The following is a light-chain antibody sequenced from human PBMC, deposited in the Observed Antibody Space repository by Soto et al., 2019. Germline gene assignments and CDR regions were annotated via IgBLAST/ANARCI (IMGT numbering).Light chain of an antibody. CDR1: SSDVGSYNL. CDR2: EVS. Sequence: QSALTQPASVSGSPGQSITISCTGTSSDVGSYNLVSWYQQHPGKAPKLMIYEVSKRPSGVSNRFSGSKSGNTASLTISGLQAEDEADYYCCSYEASSTFVFGTGTKVTVL. CDR3: CSYEASSTFV. V-gene: IGLV2-23*02. J-gene: IGLJ1*01.